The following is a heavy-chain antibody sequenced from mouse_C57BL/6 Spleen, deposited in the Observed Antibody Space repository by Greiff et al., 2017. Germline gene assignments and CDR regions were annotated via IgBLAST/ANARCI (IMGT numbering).Heavy chain of an antibody. Sequence: QVHVKQSGAELVKPGASVKLSCKASGYTFTSYWMHWVKQRPGQGLEWIGMINPNSGSTNYNEKFKSKATLTVDKSSSTAYMQLSSLTSEDSAVYYCGVGGGSGWFAYWGQGTLVTGSA. CDR3: GVGGGSGWFAY. D-gene: IGHD3-2*02. CDR2: INPNSGST. CDR1: GYTFTSYW. V-gene: IGHV1-64*01. J-gene: IGHJ3*01.